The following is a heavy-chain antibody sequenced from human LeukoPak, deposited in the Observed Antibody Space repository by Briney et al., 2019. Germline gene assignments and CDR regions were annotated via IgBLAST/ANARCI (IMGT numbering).Heavy chain of an antibody. CDR1: GGSFSGYY. Sequence: PSETLSLTCAVYGGSFSGYYWSWIRQPPGKGLEWIGEINHSGSTNYNPSLKSRVTISVDTSKNQFSLKLSSVTAADTAVYYCAREVRYFDWLFPDYWGQGTLVTVSS. CDR3: AREVRYFDWLFPDY. J-gene: IGHJ4*02. CDR2: INHSGST. V-gene: IGHV4-34*01. D-gene: IGHD3-9*01.